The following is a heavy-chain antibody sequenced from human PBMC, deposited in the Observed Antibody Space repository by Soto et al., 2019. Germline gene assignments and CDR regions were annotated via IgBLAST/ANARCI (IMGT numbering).Heavy chain of an antibody. V-gene: IGHV3-30-3*01. CDR1: GFTFSSYA. CDR2: ISYDGSNK. J-gene: IGHJ4*02. D-gene: IGHD1-1*01. Sequence: GGSLRLSCAASGFTFSSYAMHWVRQAPGKGLEWVAVISYDGSNKYYADSVKGRFTISRDNSKNTLYLQMNSLRAEDTAVYYCARDRHHTTTLDYWGQGTLVTVSS. CDR3: ARDRHHTTTLDY.